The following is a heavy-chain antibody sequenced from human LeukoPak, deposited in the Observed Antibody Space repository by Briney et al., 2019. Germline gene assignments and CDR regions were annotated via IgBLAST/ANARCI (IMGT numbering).Heavy chain of an antibody. CDR1: GGTFSSYA. CDR3: ARDATLTTTGSIRWFDP. Sequence: SVKVSCKASGGTFSSYAISWVRQAPGQGLEWMGGIIPIFGTANYAQKFQGRVTITADKSTSTAYMELSSLRSEDTAVYYCARDATLTTTGSIRWFDPWGQGTLVTVSS. D-gene: IGHD4/OR15-4a*01. V-gene: IGHV1-69*06. J-gene: IGHJ5*02. CDR2: IIPIFGTA.